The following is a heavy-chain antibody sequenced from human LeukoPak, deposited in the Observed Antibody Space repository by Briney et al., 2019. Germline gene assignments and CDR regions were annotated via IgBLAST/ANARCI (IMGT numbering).Heavy chain of an antibody. V-gene: IGHV3-7*03. J-gene: IGHJ4*02. CDR3: ARSGSGYFDY. CDR1: GSTLSIYW. CDR2: IKQDGSEK. Sequence: GGSLRLSCAASGSTLSIYWMSWVRQAPGKGLEWVANIKQDGSEKYYVDSVNGRFIISRDNANNSLYLQMNSLRAEDTAVYYCARSGSGYFDYWGQGTLVTVSS.